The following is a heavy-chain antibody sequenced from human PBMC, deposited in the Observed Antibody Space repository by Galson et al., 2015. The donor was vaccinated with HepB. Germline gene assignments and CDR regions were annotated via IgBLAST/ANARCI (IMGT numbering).Heavy chain of an antibody. CDR1: GGSISSSSYY. CDR3: ARDHRQSGAFDI. V-gene: IGHV4-39*07. Sequence: SETLSLTCTVSGGSISSSSYYWGWIRQPPGKGLEWIGSIYYSGSTYYNPSLKSRVTISVDTSKNQFSLKLSSVTAADTAVYYCARDHRQSGAFDIWGQGTMVTVSS. J-gene: IGHJ3*02. D-gene: IGHD1-14*01. CDR2: IYYSGST.